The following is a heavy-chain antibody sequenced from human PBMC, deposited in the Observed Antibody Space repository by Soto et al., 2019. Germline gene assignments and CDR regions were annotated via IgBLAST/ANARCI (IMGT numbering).Heavy chain of an antibody. V-gene: IGHV3-53*02. CDR1: GLTVSRNY. CDR2: VYSGGST. D-gene: IGHD6-19*01. CDR3: AIGGDSGWSPMDH. J-gene: IGHJ4*02. Sequence: EVQLVATGGGLIQPVGSLSLSCAASGLTVSRNYMSWVRQAPGKGLEWVSYVYSGGSTFYADSVKGRFTISRDKSNNTMYLQMKSLRAEDTAVYYCAIGGDSGWSPMDHWGQGHLVIVSS.